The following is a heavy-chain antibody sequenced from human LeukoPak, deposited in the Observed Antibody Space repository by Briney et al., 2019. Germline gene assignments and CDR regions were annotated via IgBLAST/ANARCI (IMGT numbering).Heavy chain of an antibody. V-gene: IGHV1-2*02. CDR2: INPNSGGT. CDR1: GYTFTGYY. D-gene: IGHD6-13*01. CDR3: ARVTAAADYFDY. Sequence: ASVKVSCKASGYTFTGYYMHWVRQAPGQGLEWMGWINPNSGGTNYAQKFQGRVTMTRDTSISTAYVELSRLRSDDTAVYYCARVTAAADYFDYWGQRTLVTVSS. J-gene: IGHJ4*02.